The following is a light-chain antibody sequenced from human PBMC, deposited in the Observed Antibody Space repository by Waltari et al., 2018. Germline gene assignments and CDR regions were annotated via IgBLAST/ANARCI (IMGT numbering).Light chain of an antibody. CDR2: AAP. CDR3: QQNNSYPRN. J-gene: IGKJ5*01. CDR1: PVISSY. Sequence: DLQLTQSPSFLSSVVGNKVPINCLSSPVISSYLAWYQQKPGTAPKLLIYAAPTLQSGVPSRCSGKGSGTAFTLTNSSLQPEDYATYGGQQNNSYPRNLGQGTRLEIK. V-gene: IGKV1-9*01.